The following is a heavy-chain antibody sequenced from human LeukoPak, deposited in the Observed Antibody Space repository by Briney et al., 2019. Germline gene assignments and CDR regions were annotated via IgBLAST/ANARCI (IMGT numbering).Heavy chain of an antibody. J-gene: IGHJ3*02. Sequence: ASVKVSCKASGYTFTSYDINWVRPATGQGLEWMGWMNPNSGNTGYAQKFQGRVTMTRNTSISTAYMELSSLRSEDTAVYYCARETVAGIAFDIWGQGTMVTVSS. CDR1: GYTFTSYD. CDR2: MNPNSGNT. CDR3: ARETVAGIAFDI. D-gene: IGHD6-19*01. V-gene: IGHV1-8*01.